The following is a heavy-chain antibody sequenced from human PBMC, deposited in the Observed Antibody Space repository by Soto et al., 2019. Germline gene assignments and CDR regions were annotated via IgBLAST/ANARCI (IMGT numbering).Heavy chain of an antibody. CDR3: AKGTYYYDSSSLNYFDY. CDR2: ISGSGGST. V-gene: IGHV3-23*01. J-gene: IGHJ4*02. CDR1: GFTFSSYA. D-gene: IGHD3-22*01. Sequence: GPLRLSCAASGFTFSSYAMSWVRQAPGKGLEWVSAISGSGGSTYYADSVKGRFTISRDNSKNTLYLQMNSLRAEDTAVYYCAKGTYYYDSSSLNYFDYWGQGTLVTVSS.